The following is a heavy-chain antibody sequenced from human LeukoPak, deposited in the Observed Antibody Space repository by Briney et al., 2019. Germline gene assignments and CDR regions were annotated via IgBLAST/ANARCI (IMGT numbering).Heavy chain of an antibody. CDR3: ARVVAAAIDY. CDR1: GGSISSGGYY. D-gene: IGHD6-13*01. J-gene: IGHJ4*02. V-gene: IGHV4-31*03. CDR2: TYYSGST. Sequence: SETLSLTCTVSGGSISSGGYYWSWIRQHPGKGLEWIGYTYYSGSTYYNPSLKSRVTISVDTSKNQFSLKLSSVTAADTAVYYCARVVAAAIDYWGQGTLVTVSS.